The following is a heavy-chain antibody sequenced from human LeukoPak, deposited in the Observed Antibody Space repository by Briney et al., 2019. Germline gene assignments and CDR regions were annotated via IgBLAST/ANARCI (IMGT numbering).Heavy chain of an antibody. CDR2: ISYSGDTT. Sequence: GGSLRLSRAASGFTFNTYAMTWVRQAPGKGLEWVSSISYSGDTTDYADSVKGRLIISRDNSKNTLGLQMNSLRDEDTAIYYCARGTLAGYFLGYWGRGTLATVSS. D-gene: IGHD6-19*01. CDR1: GFTFNTYA. V-gene: IGHV3-23*01. J-gene: IGHJ4*02. CDR3: ARGTLAGYFLGY.